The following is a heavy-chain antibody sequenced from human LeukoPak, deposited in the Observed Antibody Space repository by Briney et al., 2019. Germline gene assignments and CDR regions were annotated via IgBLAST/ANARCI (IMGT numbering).Heavy chain of an antibody. CDR1: GFTFSSYG. CDR3: AKGSVPTILDRGDY. Sequence: GGSLRLSCATSGFTFSSYGMSWVRQAPGKGLEWVSAISGSGGSTYYADSVKGRFTISRDNSKNTLYLQMNSLRAEDTAVYYCAKGSVPTILDRGDYWGQGTLVTVSS. V-gene: IGHV3-23*01. J-gene: IGHJ4*02. D-gene: IGHD3-9*01. CDR2: ISGSGGST.